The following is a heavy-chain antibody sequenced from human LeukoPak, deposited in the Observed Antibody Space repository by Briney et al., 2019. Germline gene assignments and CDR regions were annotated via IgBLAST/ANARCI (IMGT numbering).Heavy chain of an antibody. CDR1: GFTFSSYW. D-gene: IGHD6-19*01. J-gene: IGHJ4*02. CDR2: INTDGSST. V-gene: IGHV3-74*01. Sequence: GGSLRLSCAASGFTFSSYWMHWVRQAPGKGLVWVSRINTDGSSTNYADSVKGRFTISRDNAKNTVYLQMNSLRAEDTAVYYCARVRIAVSERSFEYWGQGALVTVSS. CDR3: ARVRIAVSERSFEY.